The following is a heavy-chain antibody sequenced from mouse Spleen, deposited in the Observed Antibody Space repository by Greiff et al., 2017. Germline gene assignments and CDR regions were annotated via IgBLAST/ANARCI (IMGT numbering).Heavy chain of an antibody. CDR3: ARANWEPSFDY. Sequence: VQLQQSGAELVRPGASVKLSCKASGYTFTDYYIHWVKQRPGQGLEWIARIYPGSGNTYYNEKFKGKATLTAEKSSSTAYMQLSSLTSEDSAVYFCARANWEPSFDYWGQGTTLTVSS. CDR1: GYTFTDYY. D-gene: IGHD4-1*01. V-gene: IGHV1-76*01. CDR2: IYPGSGNT. J-gene: IGHJ2*01.